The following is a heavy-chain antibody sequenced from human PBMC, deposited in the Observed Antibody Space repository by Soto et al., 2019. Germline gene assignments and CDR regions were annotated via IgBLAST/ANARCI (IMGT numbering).Heavy chain of an antibody. Sequence: SETLSLTCTVSGSSISSSSYYWGWIRQPPGKGMEWIGRIYYSGTTYYNPSLKSRVTISVDTSKNQFSLKLSSVQDADPAVYYCARQRGYYDSIRNRFDPWLQGTLITVSS. CDR3: ARQRGYYDSIRNRFDP. CDR1: GSSISSSSYY. V-gene: IGHV4-39*01. D-gene: IGHD3-22*01. CDR2: IYYSGTT. J-gene: IGHJ5*02.